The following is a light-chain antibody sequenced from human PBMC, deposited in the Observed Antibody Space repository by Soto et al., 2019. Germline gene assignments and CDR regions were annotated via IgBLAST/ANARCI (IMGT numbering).Light chain of an antibody. CDR1: QNIRSR. J-gene: IGKJ1*01. Sequence: DFQMTQSPSTLSASVGDRVTITCRASQNIRSRLAWFQQKPGKAPKLLIYDASSLESGVPQRFSGSGSGTEFTLTISSLQTDDFALYYCQQYGSSPPTFGQGTKVDIK. V-gene: IGKV1-5*01. CDR3: QQYGSSPPT. CDR2: DAS.